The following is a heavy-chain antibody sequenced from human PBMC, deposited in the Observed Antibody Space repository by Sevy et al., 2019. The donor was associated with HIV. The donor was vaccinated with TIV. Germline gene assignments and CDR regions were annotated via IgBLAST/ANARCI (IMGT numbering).Heavy chain of an antibody. CDR1: GGSISSYF. J-gene: IGHJ3*02. Sequence: SETLSLTCTVSGGSISSYFWSWIRQPAGKGLEWIGRVSTSGSTNYNPSLKSRVTMSVDTSKNQFSLKLSSVTAADTAIYYCASEAVRGVPREAAFDIWGQGTMVTVSS. D-gene: IGHD3-10*01. V-gene: IGHV4-4*07. CDR2: VSTSGST. CDR3: ASEAVRGVPREAAFDI.